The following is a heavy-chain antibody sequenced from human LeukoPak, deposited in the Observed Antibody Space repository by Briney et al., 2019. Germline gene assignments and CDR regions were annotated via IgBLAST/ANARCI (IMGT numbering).Heavy chain of an antibody. CDR1: GGSLNNYH. D-gene: IGHD3-10*01. V-gene: IGHV4-59*01. J-gene: IGHJ4*02. Sequence: SETLSLTCTVSGGSLNNYHWSWIRQPPGKGLEWIGCIYHSGSTNYNPSLNSRVTMSVDTSKNQFSLRLSSVTAADTAVYYCANYYGSGTYSGYVDYWGQGTLVTV. CDR3: ANYYGSGTYSGYVDY. CDR2: IYHSGST.